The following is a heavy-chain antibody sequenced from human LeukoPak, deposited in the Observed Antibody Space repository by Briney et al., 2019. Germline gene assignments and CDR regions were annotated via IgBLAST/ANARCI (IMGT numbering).Heavy chain of an antibody. CDR3: ATRDAFDI. CDR1: GYSFSSYW. CDR2: IYPGDSDT. Sequence: GESLEISLKGSGYSFSSYWIGWVRPVPGKGVEWMGIIYPGDSDTRYSPSFQGQVTISADKSISTAYLQWSSLKASDTAMYYCATRDAFDIWGQGTMVTVSS. J-gene: IGHJ3*02. V-gene: IGHV5-51*01.